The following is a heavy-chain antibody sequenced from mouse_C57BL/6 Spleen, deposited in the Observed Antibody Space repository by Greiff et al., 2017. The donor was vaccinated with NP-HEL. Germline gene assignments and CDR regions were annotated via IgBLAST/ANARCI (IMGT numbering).Heavy chain of an antibody. CDR2: IHPSDSDT. V-gene: IGHV1-74*01. J-gene: IGHJ2*01. CDR3: AIEGCMVTTAFDY. CDR1: GYTFTSYW. D-gene: IGHD2-2*01. Sequence: QVQLQQPGAELVKPGASVKVSCKASGYTFTSYWMHWVKQRPGQGLEWIGRIHPSDSDTNYNQKFKGKATLTVDKSSSTAYMQLSSLTSEDAAVYYWAIEGCMVTTAFDYWGQGTTLTVSS.